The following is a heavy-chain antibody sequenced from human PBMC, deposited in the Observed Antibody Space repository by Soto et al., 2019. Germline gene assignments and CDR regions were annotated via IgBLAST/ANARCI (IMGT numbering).Heavy chain of an antibody. CDR3: ATDPLRFLEWLLSGYCYYKDV. J-gene: IGHJ6*03. CDR2: IQSGGPT. D-gene: IGHD3-3*01. V-gene: IGHV3-66*01. Sequence: GGSLRLSCAASEFTVSSKYMSWVRQAPGKGLEWVSLIQSGGPTYYADSVKGRFTISRDTSKNTLHLQMNSLRAEDTAVYYCATDPLRFLEWLLSGYCYYKDVWGKGTTVTVSS. CDR1: EFTVSSKY.